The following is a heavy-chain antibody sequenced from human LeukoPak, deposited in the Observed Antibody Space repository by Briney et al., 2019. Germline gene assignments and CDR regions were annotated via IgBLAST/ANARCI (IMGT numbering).Heavy chain of an antibody. Sequence: PGGSLRLSCAASGFTFSSYAMHWVRQAPGKGLEWVAVISYDGSNKYYADSVKGRFTISRDNSKNTLYLQMNSLRAEDTAVYYCARDRSDILTGYYISDYWGQGTLVTVSS. V-gene: IGHV3-30*07. CDR3: ARDRSDILTGYYISDY. CDR1: GFTFSSYA. D-gene: IGHD3-9*01. J-gene: IGHJ4*02. CDR2: ISYDGSNK.